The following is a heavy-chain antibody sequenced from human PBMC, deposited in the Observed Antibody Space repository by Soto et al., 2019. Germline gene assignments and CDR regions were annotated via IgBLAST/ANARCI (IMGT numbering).Heavy chain of an antibody. V-gene: IGHV1-8*01. CDR3: ASGASLVSSNWFLDF. CDR1: GYTFTSSD. J-gene: IGHJ2*01. Sequence: QVQLVQSGAEVKKPGASVRVSCKASGYTFTSSDINWVRQSPGQGLEWMGWMNPTSGDTVFAQKFEGRVTLTTNTSINTVYMGLSRLKSDDPAMYYCASGASLVSSNWFLDFWGRGTLVTVSS. D-gene: IGHD6-13*01. CDR2: MNPTSGDT.